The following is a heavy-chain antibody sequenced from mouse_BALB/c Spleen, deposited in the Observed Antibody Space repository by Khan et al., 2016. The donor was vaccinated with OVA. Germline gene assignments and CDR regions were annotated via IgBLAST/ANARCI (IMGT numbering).Heavy chain of an antibody. J-gene: IGHJ4*01. D-gene: IGHD4-1*01. V-gene: IGHV3-2*02. Sequence: EVQLVESGPGLVKPSQSLSLTCTVTGYSITSDYAWNWIRQFPGNKLEWMGYISYSSSTTYNPSPKSRISITRDTSKDQSFLQLKSVTSEDTATYYCASELGRYYALDYWGQGTSVTVSS. CDR3: ASELGRYYALDY. CDR2: ISYSSST. CDR1: GYSITSDYA.